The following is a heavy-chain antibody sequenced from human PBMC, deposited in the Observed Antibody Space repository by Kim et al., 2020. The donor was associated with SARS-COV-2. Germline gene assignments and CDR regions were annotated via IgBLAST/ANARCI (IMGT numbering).Heavy chain of an antibody. CDR1: GGTFSSYA. Sequence: SVKVSCKASGGTFSSYAISWVRQAPGQGLEWMGGIIPIFGTANYAQKFQGRVTITADESTSTAYMELSSLRSEDTAVYYCARDSISGYDYEIIYYYYGMDVWGQGTTVTVSS. CDR2: IIPIFGTA. V-gene: IGHV1-69*13. CDR3: ARDSISGYDYEIIYYYYGMDV. J-gene: IGHJ6*02. D-gene: IGHD5-12*01.